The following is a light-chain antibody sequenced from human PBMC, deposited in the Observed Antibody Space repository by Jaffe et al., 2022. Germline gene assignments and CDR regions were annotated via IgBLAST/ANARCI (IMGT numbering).Light chain of an antibody. Sequence: QSALTQPASVSGSPGQSITISCTGTSSDVGGYNYVSWYQQHPGKAPKFMIYEVSNRPSGVSNRFSGSKSGNTASLTISGLQAEDEADYYCSSYTSRSTVVFGGGTQLTVL. CDR3: SSYTSRSTVV. CDR1: SSDVGGYNY. CDR2: EVS. V-gene: IGLV2-14*01. J-gene: IGLJ7*01.